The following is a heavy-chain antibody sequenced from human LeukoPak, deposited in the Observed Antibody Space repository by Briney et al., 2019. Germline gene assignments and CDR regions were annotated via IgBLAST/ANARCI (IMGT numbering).Heavy chain of an antibody. D-gene: IGHD6-19*01. CDR3: ARHLGIAVAGTVAPDH. CDR1: GYSFXXXX. J-gene: IGHJ4*02. CDR2: XYPSDSDT. Sequence: LGESLKISCXGSGYSFXXXXXXXXXQXXXXXLXXXXXXYPSDSDTRYSPSFXGQVTXSADKSXSTAYLQWSSLKASDTAMYYCARHLGIAVAGTVAPDHWGQGTLVTVSS. V-gene: IGHV5-51*01.